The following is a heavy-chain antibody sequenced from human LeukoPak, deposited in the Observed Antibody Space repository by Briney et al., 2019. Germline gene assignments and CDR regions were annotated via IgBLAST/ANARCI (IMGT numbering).Heavy chain of an antibody. CDR3: ARYGSGSYVPFDH. V-gene: IGHV4-39*01. CDR2: IYYSGNT. J-gene: IGHJ4*02. CDR1: GGSIGSNTYF. D-gene: IGHD3-10*01. Sequence: SETLSLTCSVSGGSIGSNTYFWGWIRQPPGKGLEWIGSIYYSGNTYYNPSLKSRVAISVDTSKNQFSLKLNSVTAADTAVYYCARYGSGSYVPFDHWGQGTLVTVSS.